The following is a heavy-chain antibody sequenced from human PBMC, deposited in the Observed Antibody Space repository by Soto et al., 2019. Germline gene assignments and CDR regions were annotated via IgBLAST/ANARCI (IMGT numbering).Heavy chain of an antibody. CDR3: ARALATVTKYSQH. D-gene: IGHD4-17*01. CDR2: ISYDGSNK. V-gene: IGHV3-30-3*01. Sequence: PGGSLRLSCAASGFTFSSYAMHWVRQAPGKGLEWVAVISYDGSNKYYADSVKGRFTISRDNSKNTLYLQMNSLRAEDTAVYYCARALATVTKYSQHWGQGTLVTVSS. CDR1: GFTFSSYA. J-gene: IGHJ1*01.